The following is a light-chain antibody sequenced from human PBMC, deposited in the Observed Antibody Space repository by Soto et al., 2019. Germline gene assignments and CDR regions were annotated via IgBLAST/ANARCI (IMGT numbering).Light chain of an antibody. J-gene: IGLJ3*02. Sequence: QSALTQPPSASGSPGQSVTISCTGTSSDVGAYNYVSWYQQYPGKAPKLMIYEVTKRPSGVPDRFSGSKSGKTASLTVSGLHPEEEAYYHCTSYAGSNIWVFGGGTKVTVL. CDR3: TSYAGSNIWV. CDR1: SSDVGAYNY. V-gene: IGLV2-8*01. CDR2: EVT.